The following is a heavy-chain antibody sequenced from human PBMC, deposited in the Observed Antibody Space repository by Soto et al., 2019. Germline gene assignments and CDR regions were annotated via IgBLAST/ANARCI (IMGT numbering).Heavy chain of an antibody. CDR3: ARGIVVVPGAMRYYYYGMDG. D-gene: IGHD2-2*01. Sequence: SETLSLTCTVSGGSISSYYWSWIRQPPGKGLEWIGYIYYSGSTNYNPSLKSRVTISVDTSKNQFSLKLSSVTAADTAVYYCARGIVVVPGAMRYYYYGMDGWGQGTTVTVSS. V-gene: IGHV4-59*01. J-gene: IGHJ6*02. CDR1: GGSISSYY. CDR2: IYYSGST.